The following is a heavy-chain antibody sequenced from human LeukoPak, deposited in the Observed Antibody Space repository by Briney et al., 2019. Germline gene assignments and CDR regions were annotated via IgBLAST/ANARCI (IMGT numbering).Heavy chain of an antibody. J-gene: IGHJ4*02. CDR3: TRLYDGSGTYYNGDY. CDR2: ISDSDGST. D-gene: IGHD3-10*01. V-gene: IGHV3-23*01. Sequence: PGGSLRLSCAASGFTFSIYGMSWVRQAPGKGLEWVSSISDSDGSTYYADSVKGRFTISRDDSQNTAYLQINSLKTEDTAVYYCTRLYDGSGTYYNGDYWGQGTLVTVSS. CDR1: GFTFSIYG.